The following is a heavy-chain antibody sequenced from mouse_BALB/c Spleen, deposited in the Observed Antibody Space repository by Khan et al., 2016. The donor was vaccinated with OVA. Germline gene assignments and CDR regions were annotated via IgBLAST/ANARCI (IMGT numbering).Heavy chain of an antibody. CDR1: VFNISDYY. D-gene: IGHD2-3*01. J-gene: IGHJ3*01. CDR2: IDPENGNS. CDR3: GRSGYFAWFPY. V-gene: IGHV14-1*02. Sequence: VQLQQSGTELVRPGALVKLSCKASVFNISDYYIHWVMQRPEQGLEWIGWIDPENGNSIYDPKFQGKASITADTSSNTAYLHLSSLTSEDTAVYCGGRSGYFAWFPYWGQGTLVTVSA.